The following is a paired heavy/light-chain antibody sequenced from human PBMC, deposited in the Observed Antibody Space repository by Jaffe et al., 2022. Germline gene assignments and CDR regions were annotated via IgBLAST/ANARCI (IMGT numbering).Heavy chain of an antibody. CDR3: ARDCPHQFRVGVAAPEVYNWFDP. Sequence: QVQLVQSGSELKKPGASVKVSCKASGYTFTSYAMNWVRQAPGQGLEWMGWINTNTGNPTYAQGFTGRFVFSLDTSVSTAYLQISSLKAEDTAVYYCARDCPHQFRVGVAAPEVYNWFDPWGQGTLVTVSS. CDR2: INTNTGNP. CDR1: GYTFTSYA. V-gene: IGHV7-4-1*02. D-gene: IGHD6-6*01. J-gene: IGHJ5*02.
Light chain of an antibody. J-gene: IGLJ3*02. CDR3: AAWDDSLNGSWV. CDR2: SNN. CDR1: SSNIGSNT. V-gene: IGLV1-44*01. Sequence: QSVLTQPPSASGTPGQRVTISCSGSSSNIGSNTVNWYQQLPGTAPKLLIYSNNQRPSGVPDRFSGSKSGTSASLAISGLQSEDEADYYCAAWDDSLNGSWVFGGGTKLTVL.